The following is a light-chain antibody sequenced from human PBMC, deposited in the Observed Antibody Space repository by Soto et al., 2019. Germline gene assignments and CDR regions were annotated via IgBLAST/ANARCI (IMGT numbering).Light chain of an antibody. CDR3: QQSYSVSRT. CDR2: SAS. J-gene: IGKJ3*01. CDR1: QGISTC. Sequence: DIQMTQSPSSLSASVGDSVTITCRASQGISTCLNWYQQKPGKVPELVVHSASRLQSGVPSRFSGSGSGTVFTLTISNLQPEDFASYYCQQSYSVSRTFGPGTTVNF. V-gene: IGKV1-39*01.